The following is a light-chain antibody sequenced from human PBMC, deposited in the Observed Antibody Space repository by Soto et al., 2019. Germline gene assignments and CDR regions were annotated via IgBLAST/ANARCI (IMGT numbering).Light chain of an antibody. J-gene: IGKJ1*01. Sequence: EIQMTQSPSTLSASVGDIVTITCRASRSISTWLAWYQQKPGEAPKVLIYQASSLESGVPSRFSGSGSGTQFTLTISSLQPDDYATYYCQQYNSYSWTFGHVSKVDI. V-gene: IGKV1-5*03. CDR3: QQYNSYSWT. CDR2: QAS. CDR1: RSISTW.